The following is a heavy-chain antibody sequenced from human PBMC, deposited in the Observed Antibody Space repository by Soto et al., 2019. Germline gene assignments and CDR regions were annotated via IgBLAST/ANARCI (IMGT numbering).Heavy chain of an antibody. CDR2: IIPIFGTA. D-gene: IGHD2-8*01. Sequence: QVQLVQSGAEVKKPGSSVKVSCKASGGTFSSYAISWVRQAPGQGLEWMGGIIPIFGTANYAQKFQGRVTITADESTSTAYMELSSLRTEETAVYYCARVSGYCTNGVCYGAYYYYGMDVWGQGTTVTVSS. J-gene: IGHJ6*02. CDR1: GGTFSSYA. V-gene: IGHV1-69*01. CDR3: ARVSGYCTNGVCYGAYYYYGMDV.